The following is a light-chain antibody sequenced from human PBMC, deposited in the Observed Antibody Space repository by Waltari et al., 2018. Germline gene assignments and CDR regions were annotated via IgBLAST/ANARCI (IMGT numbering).Light chain of an antibody. J-gene: IGKJ2*01. V-gene: IGKV3-15*01. CDR1: QSVSTF. CDR3: QQYNNWPPPYA. CDR2: GTC. Sequence: ETVLTQSPAILSVYPGAVVTLSCRGSQSVSTFLVSYQQKPGQAPRLLIYGTCTRSTGVSAMFSGSGYGTEFTLTITNLQSEDSSVYYCQQYNNWPPPYAFGQGTKLEIK.